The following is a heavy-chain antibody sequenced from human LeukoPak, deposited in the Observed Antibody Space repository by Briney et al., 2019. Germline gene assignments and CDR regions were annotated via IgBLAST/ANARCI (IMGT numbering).Heavy chain of an antibody. V-gene: IGHV1-69*13. CDR1: GGTFSSYA. D-gene: IGHD6-13*01. CDR2: IIPIFGTA. J-gene: IGHJ5*02. CDR3: AREARIAAAGPPDWFDP. Sequence: ASVKVSCKASGGTFSSYAISWVRQAPGQGIEWIGGIIPIFGTANYAQKFQGRVTITADESTSTAYMELSSLRSEDTAVYYCAREARIAAAGPPDWFDPWGQGTLVTVSS.